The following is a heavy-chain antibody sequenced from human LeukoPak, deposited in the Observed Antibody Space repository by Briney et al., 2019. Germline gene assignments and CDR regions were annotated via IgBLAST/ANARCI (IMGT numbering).Heavy chain of an antibody. J-gene: IGHJ4*02. Sequence: PSETLSLTCTVSGGSISSYYWSWIRQPPGKGLEWIGYIYYSGSTNYNPSLKSRVTISVDTSKNQFSLKLSSVTAADTAVYYCARSSRELRGYAPWELMPPFDYRGQGTLVTVSS. CDR3: ARSSRELRGYAPWELMPPFDY. CDR1: GGSISSYY. V-gene: IGHV4-59*12. D-gene: IGHD1-7*01. CDR2: IYYSGST.